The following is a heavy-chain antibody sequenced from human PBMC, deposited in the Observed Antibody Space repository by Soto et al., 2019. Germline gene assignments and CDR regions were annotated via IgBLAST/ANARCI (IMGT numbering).Heavy chain of an antibody. CDR2: IYYSGST. CDR1: GGSISSYY. J-gene: IGHJ4*02. CDR3: ARERGLGYCTNGVCYPEGRVAGMIYYFDY. Sequence: KSSETLSLTCTVSGGSISSYYWSWIRQPPGKGLEWIGYIYYSGSTNYNPSLKSRVTISVDTSKNQFSLKLSSVTAADTAVYYCARERGLGYCTNGVCYPEGRVAGMIYYFDYWGQGTLVTVSS. D-gene: IGHD2-8*01. V-gene: IGHV4-59*01.